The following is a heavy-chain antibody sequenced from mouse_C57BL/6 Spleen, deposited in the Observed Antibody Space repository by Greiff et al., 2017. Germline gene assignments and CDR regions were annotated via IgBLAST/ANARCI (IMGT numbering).Heavy chain of an antibody. V-gene: IGHV1-26*01. D-gene: IGHD1-1*01. CDR2: INPNTGGT. CDR1: GYTFTDYY. Sequence: VQLQQSGPELVKPGASVKISCKASGYTFTDYYMNWVKQSHGKGLEWIGDINPNTGGTTYNQKFKGKATLTVDKSSSTAYMELRSLTSEDSADYYCARDGSSYYYAVDYWGQGTSVTVSS. CDR3: ARDGSSYYYAVDY. J-gene: IGHJ4*01.